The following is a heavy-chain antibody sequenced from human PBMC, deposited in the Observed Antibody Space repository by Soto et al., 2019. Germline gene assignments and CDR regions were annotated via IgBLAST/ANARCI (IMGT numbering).Heavy chain of an antibody. D-gene: IGHD6-13*01. J-gene: IGHJ6*02. CDR2: FDPEDGET. CDR3: ATDRYSSSYHYHYYGLDV. V-gene: IGHV1-24*01. CDR1: GYTLTELS. Sequence: ASVKVSCKVSGYTLTELSMHWVRQAPGKGLEWMGGFDPEDGETIYAQKFQGRVTMTEDTSTDTAYMELSSLISEDTAVYYCATDRYSSSYHYHYYGLDVWGQGTTVTLSS.